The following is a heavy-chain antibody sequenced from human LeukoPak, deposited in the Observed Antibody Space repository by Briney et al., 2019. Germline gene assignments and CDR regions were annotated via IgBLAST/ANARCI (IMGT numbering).Heavy chain of an antibody. CDR1: GFTFSSYS. J-gene: IGHJ3*02. V-gene: IGHV3-21*04. D-gene: IGHD1-26*01. CDR2: ISSSSSYI. CDR3: AKEGEYGAFDI. Sequence: GGSLRLSXAASGFTFSSYSMNWVRQAPGKGLEWVSSISSSSSYIYYADSVKGRFTISRDNSKNTLYLQMNSLRAEDTAVYYCAKEGEYGAFDIWGQGTMVTVSS.